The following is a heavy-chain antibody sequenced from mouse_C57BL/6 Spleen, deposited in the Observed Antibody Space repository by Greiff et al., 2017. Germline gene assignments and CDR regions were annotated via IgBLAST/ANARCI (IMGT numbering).Heavy chain of an antibody. Sequence: VQLQQSGAELVKPGASVKISCKASGYAFSSYWMNWVKQRPGKGLEWIGQIYPGDGDTNYNGKFKGKATLTADKSSSTAYMQLSSLTSEDSAVYFCARDYYGNYLDDWGQGTTLTVSS. CDR2: IYPGDGDT. CDR3: ARDYYGNYLDD. CDR1: GYAFSSYW. J-gene: IGHJ2*01. V-gene: IGHV1-80*01. D-gene: IGHD2-1*01.